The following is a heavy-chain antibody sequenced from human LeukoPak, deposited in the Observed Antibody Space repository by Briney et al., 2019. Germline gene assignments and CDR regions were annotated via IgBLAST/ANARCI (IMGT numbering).Heavy chain of an antibody. CDR1: GGTFSSYA. CDR2: IIPILGIA. CDR3: ARETSDCSGGSCYVASVWFDP. J-gene: IGHJ5*02. Sequence: SVKVSCKASGGTFSSYAISWVRQAPGQGLEWMGRIIPILGIANYAQKFQGRVTITADKSTSTAYMELSSLRSEDTAVYYCARETSDCSGGSCYVASVWFDPWGQGTLVTVSS. D-gene: IGHD2-15*01. V-gene: IGHV1-69*04.